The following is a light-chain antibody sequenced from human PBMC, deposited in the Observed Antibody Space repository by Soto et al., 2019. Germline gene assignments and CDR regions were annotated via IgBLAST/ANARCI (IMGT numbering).Light chain of an antibody. CDR2: KAS. Sequence: DIQMTQSPSTLSASVGDRVTINCRASQSISSWLAWYQQKPGKAPKLLIYKASSLESGVPSRFSGRGSGTESNITISSRQTDDFATYYCQQGNSYSQTFGQGTKVEIK. V-gene: IGKV1-5*03. CDR1: QSISSW. CDR3: QQGNSYSQT. J-gene: IGKJ1*01.